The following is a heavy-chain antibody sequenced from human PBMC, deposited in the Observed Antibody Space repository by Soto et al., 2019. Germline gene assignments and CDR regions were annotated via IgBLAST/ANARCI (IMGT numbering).Heavy chain of an antibody. J-gene: IGHJ4*02. CDR1: GGTFSSYA. V-gene: IGHV1-69*13. Sequence: SVKVSCKASGGTFSSYAISWLRQAPGQGLEWMGGIIPIFGTANYAQKFQGRVTITADESTSTAYMELSSLRSEDTAVYYCARGGGDFWSGYQVVTAMYFDYWGQGTLVTVSS. CDR3: ARGGGDFWSGYQVVTAMYFDY. D-gene: IGHD3-3*01. CDR2: IIPIFGTA.